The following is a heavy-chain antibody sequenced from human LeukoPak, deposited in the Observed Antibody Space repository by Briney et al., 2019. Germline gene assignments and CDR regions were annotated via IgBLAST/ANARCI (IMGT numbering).Heavy chain of an antibody. CDR1: GGSISSGSYY. Sequence: SETLSLTCIVSGGSISSGSYYWSWIRQPAGKGLEWIGRIYTSGSTNYNPSLKSRVTISVDTSKNQFSLKLSSVTAADTAVYYCARDRALSYYYYMGVWGKGTTVTVSS. V-gene: IGHV4-61*02. J-gene: IGHJ6*03. CDR3: ARDRALSYYYYMGV. D-gene: IGHD3-10*01. CDR2: IYTSGST.